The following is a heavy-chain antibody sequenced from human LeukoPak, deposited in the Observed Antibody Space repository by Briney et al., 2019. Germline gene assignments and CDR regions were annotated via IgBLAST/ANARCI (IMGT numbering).Heavy chain of an antibody. Sequence: KPSETLSLTCAVYGGSFSGYYWSWSRPPPGKGLEWIGEINHSGSTNYNPSLKGRGTISVDTSKNQFSLKLSSMTAADTAVYYCARRSQRGFDPWGQGTLVTVSS. J-gene: IGHJ5*02. V-gene: IGHV4-34*01. CDR2: INHSGST. D-gene: IGHD6-25*01. CDR3: ARRSQRGFDP. CDR1: GGSFSGYY.